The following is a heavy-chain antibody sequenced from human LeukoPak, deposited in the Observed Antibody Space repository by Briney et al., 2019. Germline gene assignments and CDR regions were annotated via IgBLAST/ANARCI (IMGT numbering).Heavy chain of an antibody. CDR2: IYYSGST. Sequence: SETLSLTCTVSGGSISSYYWSWIRQPPGKGLEWIGYIYYSGSTNYNPSLKSRVTISVDTSKNQFSLKLSSVTAADTAVYYCARVPYYYDSNYFDYWGQGTLVTVSS. CDR3: ARVPYYYDSNYFDY. V-gene: IGHV4-59*01. J-gene: IGHJ4*02. D-gene: IGHD3-22*01. CDR1: GGSISSYY.